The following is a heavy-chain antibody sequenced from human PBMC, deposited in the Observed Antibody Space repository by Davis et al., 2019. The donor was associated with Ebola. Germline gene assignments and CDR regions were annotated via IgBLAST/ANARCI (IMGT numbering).Heavy chain of an antibody. CDR3: AKDPLYDFWSGYFEY. CDR2: INGRGDST. J-gene: IGHJ4*02. V-gene: IGHV3-23*01. Sequence: GESLKISCSASGFHFSSYAMSWVRQAPGKGLEWVSAINGRGDSTYFADSVKGRFTISRDNSKNTLYLQMNSLRAEDTAVYYCAKDPLYDFWSGYFEYWGQGTLVPVSS. D-gene: IGHD3-3*01. CDR1: GFHFSSYA.